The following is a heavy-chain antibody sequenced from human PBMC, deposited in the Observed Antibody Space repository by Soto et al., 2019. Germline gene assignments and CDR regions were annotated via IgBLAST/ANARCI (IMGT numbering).Heavy chain of an antibody. Sequence: GGSLRLSCAASGFTFSSYGMHWVRQAPGKGLEWVALISYDGSNKYYADSVKGRFTISRDNSKNTLYLRMNSLRAEDAAVYYCAGGWNYGGLDYWGQGTLVTVSS. CDR3: AGGWNYGGLDY. V-gene: IGHV3-30*03. CDR2: ISYDGSNK. D-gene: IGHD1-7*01. J-gene: IGHJ4*02. CDR1: GFTFSSYG.